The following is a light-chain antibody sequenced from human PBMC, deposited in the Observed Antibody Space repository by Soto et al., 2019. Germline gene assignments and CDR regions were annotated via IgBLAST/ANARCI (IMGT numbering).Light chain of an antibody. CDR2: TAS. J-gene: IGKJ4*01. CDR3: QHTTPFPRN. CDR1: QSVSTW. V-gene: IGKV1-12*01. Sequence: DIQMTQSPSSVSASVGDRVTITCRARQSVSTWLAWYQQKPGKAPNLLIYTASSLQSGVQSRFSGSGSGTDFTLTTSSLQTEDLANYYCQHTTPFPRNFGGGTKVEIK.